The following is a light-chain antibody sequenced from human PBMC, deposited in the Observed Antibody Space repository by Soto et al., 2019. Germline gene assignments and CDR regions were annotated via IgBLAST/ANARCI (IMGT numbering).Light chain of an antibody. CDR3: LHYGGYSPT. J-gene: IGKJ1*01. V-gene: IGKV1-5*01. Sequence: DIQMTQTPSSLSASVGDRVTITCRASKGIRNWLAWYQQRPGMTPKLLISDASTLEGGVPSRFSGSGSGTEFTLTISSLQPDDYXTYYCLHYGGYSPTFGQGTKVELK. CDR1: KGIRNW. CDR2: DAS.